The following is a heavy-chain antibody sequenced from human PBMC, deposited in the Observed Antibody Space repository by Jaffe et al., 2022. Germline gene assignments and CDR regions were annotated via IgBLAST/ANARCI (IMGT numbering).Heavy chain of an antibody. CDR1: GGSISSYY. CDR3: ARDYNDYGDKFFDY. V-gene: IGHV4-59*01. CDR2: IYHSGST. D-gene: IGHD4-17*01. Sequence: QVQLQESGPGLVKPSETLSLTCTVSGGSISSYYWNWIRQPPGKGLEWIGYIYHSGSTNYNPSLRSRVTISVDTSKNQFSLKVRSVTAADTAVYYCARDYNDYGDKFFDYWGRGTLVTVSS. J-gene: IGHJ4*02.